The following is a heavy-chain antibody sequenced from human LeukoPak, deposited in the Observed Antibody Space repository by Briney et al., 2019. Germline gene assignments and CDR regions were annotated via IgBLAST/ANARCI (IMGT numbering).Heavy chain of an antibody. CDR1: GGSISSYY. CDR2: IYDGGNT. V-gene: IGHV4-59*08. CDR3: ARHRGIAARALFDY. J-gene: IGHJ4*02. D-gene: IGHD6-6*01. Sequence: SETLSLTCTVSGGSISSYYWSWIRQPPGKGLEWMGYIYDGGNTNYNPSLKSRVTISVDTSKNQFSLKLSSVTAADTAVYYCARHRGIAARALFDYWGQGTLVTVSS.